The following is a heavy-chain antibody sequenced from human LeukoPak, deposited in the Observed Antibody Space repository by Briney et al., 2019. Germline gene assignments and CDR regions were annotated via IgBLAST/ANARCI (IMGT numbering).Heavy chain of an antibody. CDR1: GYSFTTYW. CDR2: IYPGNSDT. Sequence: GESLKISCKGSGYSFTTYWIGWVRHIPGKGLEWMGIIYPGNSDTRYSPSFQGQVTISADMSSSTAYLQWSSLEASDTAMYYCARLRPQDGFDIWGQGTMVTVSS. CDR3: ARLRPQDGFDI. J-gene: IGHJ3*02. V-gene: IGHV5-51*01.